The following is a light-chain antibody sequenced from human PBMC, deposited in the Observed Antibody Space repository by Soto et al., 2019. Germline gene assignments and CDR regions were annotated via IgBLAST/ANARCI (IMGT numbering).Light chain of an antibody. J-gene: IGKJ1*01. V-gene: IGKV1-5*03. CDR3: QQYSSFSRT. Sequence: DIQMTPSPSTLSASVGDRVTITCRASQPIRFWLAWYQQKPGKAPKILIYKASTLETGVPSRFSGSGSGTEFTLTISSLHPDDFATYYCQQYSSFSRTFGRGTKVDIK. CDR2: KAS. CDR1: QPIRFW.